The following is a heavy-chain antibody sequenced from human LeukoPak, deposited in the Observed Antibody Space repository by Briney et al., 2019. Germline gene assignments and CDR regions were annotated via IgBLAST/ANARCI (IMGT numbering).Heavy chain of an antibody. Sequence: SETLSLTCTVSGGSISSYYWSWIRQPLGKGLEWIGYIYYSGSTNYNPSLKSRVTISVDTSKNQFSLKLSSVTAADTAVYYCARVRGYSSGWYGYYFDYWGQGTLVTVSS. V-gene: IGHV4-59*01. J-gene: IGHJ4*02. D-gene: IGHD6-19*01. CDR2: IYYSGST. CDR3: ARVRGYSSGWYGYYFDY. CDR1: GGSISSYY.